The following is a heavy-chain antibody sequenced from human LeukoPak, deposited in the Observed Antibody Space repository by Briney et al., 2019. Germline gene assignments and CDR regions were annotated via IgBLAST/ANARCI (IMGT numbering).Heavy chain of an antibody. CDR3: ARASSGWYDY. Sequence: GGSLRLSCAASGFSFSNYAMHWVRQAPGKGLEYVSAISSNGGNTYYADSVKGRFTISRDNSKDTLYLQMGSLRTEDMAVYYCARASSGWYDYWGQGTLVTVSS. V-gene: IGHV3-64*02. CDR1: GFSFSNYA. J-gene: IGHJ4*02. D-gene: IGHD6-19*01. CDR2: ISSNGGNT.